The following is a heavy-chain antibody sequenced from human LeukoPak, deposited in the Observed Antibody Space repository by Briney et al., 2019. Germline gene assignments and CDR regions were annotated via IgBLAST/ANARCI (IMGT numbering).Heavy chain of an antibody. D-gene: IGHD1-26*01. J-gene: IGHJ6*03. CDR3: AKDPASSGSNYYYYYMDV. V-gene: IGHV3-30*04. Sequence: GGSLRLSCAASGFTFSSYVMHWVRQAPGKGLEWVAIISYDGSNEYYADSVKGRFTISRDNSKNTLYLQMNSLRAEDTAVYYCAKDPASSGSNYYYYYMDVWGKGTTVTISS. CDR1: GFTFSSYV. CDR2: ISYDGSNE.